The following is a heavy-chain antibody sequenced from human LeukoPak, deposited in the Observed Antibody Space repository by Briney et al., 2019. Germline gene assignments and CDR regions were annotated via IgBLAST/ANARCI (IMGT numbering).Heavy chain of an antibody. CDR1: DGSISSYY. Sequence: KPSETLSLTCTVSDGSISSYYWSWIRQPPGKGLEWIGYIYYSGSTNYNPSLKSRVTISVDTSKNQFSLKLNSVTAADTAVYYCARGSGWHYYYYYMDVWGKGTTVTVSS. CDR3: ARGSGWHYYYYYMDV. J-gene: IGHJ6*03. CDR2: IYYSGST. D-gene: IGHD6-19*01. V-gene: IGHV4-59*01.